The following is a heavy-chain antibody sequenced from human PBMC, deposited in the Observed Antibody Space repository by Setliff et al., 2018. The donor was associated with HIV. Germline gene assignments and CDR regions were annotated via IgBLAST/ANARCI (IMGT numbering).Heavy chain of an antibody. CDR1: GGFISNHY. CDR3: ARDVGLCGVDCWPYFYFDL. J-gene: IGHJ2*01. D-gene: IGHD2-21*02. V-gene: IGHV4-59*11. Sequence: LSLTCTISGGFISNHYWNWIRQPPGKGLEWIGSTHYSGSSYCSPSLKSRVTISLDTSKNQFSLKLSSMTAADTAVYYCARDVGLCGVDCWPYFYFDLWGRGNLVT. CDR2: THYSGSS.